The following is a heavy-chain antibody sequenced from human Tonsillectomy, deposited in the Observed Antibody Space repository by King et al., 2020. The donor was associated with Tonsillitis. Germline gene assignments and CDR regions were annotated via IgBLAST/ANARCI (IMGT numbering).Heavy chain of an antibody. CDR1: GFTFSSQW. CDR2: INGDGSGT. D-gene: IGHD3-10*01. Sequence: VQLVVSGGGLVQPGGSLRLSCAASGFTFSSQWMHWVRQAPGKGLVWVSRINGDGSGTTYADSVKGRFTISRDNTKKTVHLQMDSLRAEDTAVYYCATGAHWYYDLWGRGTLVTVSS. V-gene: IGHV3-74*01. J-gene: IGHJ2*01. CDR3: ATGAHWYYDL.